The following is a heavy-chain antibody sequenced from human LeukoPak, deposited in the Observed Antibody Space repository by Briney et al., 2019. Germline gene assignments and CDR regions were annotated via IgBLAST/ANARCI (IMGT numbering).Heavy chain of an antibody. CDR1: GFTFSDYY. V-gene: IGHV3-11*01. CDR2: ISSSGSTI. Sequence: GGSLRLSCAASGFTFSDYYLSWIRQAPGKGLEWVSYISSSGSTIFYGDSVKGRVTISRDNSRNSLYLQMKSLRAEDTAVYYCARGKLNFDYWGQGTLVTVSS. J-gene: IGHJ4*02. D-gene: IGHD1-7*01. CDR3: ARGKLNFDY.